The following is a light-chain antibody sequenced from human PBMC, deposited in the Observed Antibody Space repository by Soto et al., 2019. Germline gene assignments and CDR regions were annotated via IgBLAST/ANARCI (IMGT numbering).Light chain of an antibody. V-gene: IGLV6-57*04. CDR1: SGSIASNY. Sequence: NFMLTQPHSVSESPGKTVTISCTRSSGSIASNYVQWSQQRPGSAPTTVIYEDNQRPSGVPDRFSGSIDSSSNSASLTISGLKTEDEADCYCQSYDSSTVVFGGGTKLTVL. CDR3: QSYDSSTVV. CDR2: EDN. J-gene: IGLJ2*01.